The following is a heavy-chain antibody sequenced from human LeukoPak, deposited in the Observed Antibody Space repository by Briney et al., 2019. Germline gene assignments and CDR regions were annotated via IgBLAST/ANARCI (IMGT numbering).Heavy chain of an antibody. Sequence: GGSLRHSCITSGFTFVDYAMNWVRQAPGKGLEWVGFIRSKANGATAEYAASVKGRFTITRDDSKGIGYLQMNSLKTEDTALYYCSMPRYGGSQSLYWGQKPVVTVSS. V-gene: IGHV3-49*04. J-gene: IGHJ4*02. CDR3: SMPRYGGSQSLY. CDR1: GFTFVDYA. D-gene: IGHD6-25*01. CDR2: IRSKANGATA.